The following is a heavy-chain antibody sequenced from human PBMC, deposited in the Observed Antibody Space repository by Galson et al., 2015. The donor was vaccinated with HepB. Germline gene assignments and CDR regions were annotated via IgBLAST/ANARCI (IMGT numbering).Heavy chain of an antibody. D-gene: IGHD1-26*01. CDR3: ARDRVGGYPDAFDI. CDR1: GFTFSSDS. CDR2: IGSSSNTI. Sequence: SLRLSCAASGFTFSSDSMNWVRQAPGKGLEWISYIGSSSNTIYYADSVKGRFTISRDNAKNSLYLQMNSLRDADTAVYYCARDRVGGYPDAFDIWGRGTMVTVSS. V-gene: IGHV3-48*02. J-gene: IGHJ3*02.